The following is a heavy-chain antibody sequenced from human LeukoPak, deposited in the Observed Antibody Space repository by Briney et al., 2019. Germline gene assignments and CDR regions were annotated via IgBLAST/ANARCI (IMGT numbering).Heavy chain of an antibody. CDR3: ARDVLSDGGSGWDLGGAYFDY. Sequence: GGSLRLSCAASGFTFSSYSMNWVRQAPGKGLEWVSSISSSSSYIYYADSVKGRFTISRDNAKNSLYLQMNSLRAEDTAVYYCARDVLSDGGSGWDLGGAYFDYWGQGTLVTVSS. D-gene: IGHD6-19*01. V-gene: IGHV3-21*01. CDR2: ISSSSSYI. CDR1: GFTFSSYS. J-gene: IGHJ4*02.